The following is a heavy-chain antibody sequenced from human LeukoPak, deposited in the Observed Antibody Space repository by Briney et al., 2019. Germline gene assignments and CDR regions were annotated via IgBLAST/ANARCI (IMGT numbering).Heavy chain of an antibody. J-gene: IGHJ6*03. CDR1: GFTFNTYG. CDR2: IQYDGRNE. Sequence: TGGSLRLSCAASGFTFNTYGMHWVRQAPGKGLEWVAFIQYDGRNEYYGDSVKGRFTISRDNSRKMLYLQMNSLTAEDTAVYYCAKEYFYGGGGYMDVWGKGTPLTVSS. V-gene: IGHV3-30*02. CDR3: AKEYFYGGGGYMDV. D-gene: IGHD3-10*01.